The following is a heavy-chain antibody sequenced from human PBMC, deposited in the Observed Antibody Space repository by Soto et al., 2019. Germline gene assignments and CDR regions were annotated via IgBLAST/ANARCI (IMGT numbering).Heavy chain of an antibody. D-gene: IGHD6-6*01. V-gene: IGHV3-49*03. Sequence: PGGSLRLSCTASGFTFGDYAMSWFRQAPGKGLEWVGFIRSKAYGGTTEYAASVKGRFTISRDESKSIAYLQMNSLKTEDTAVYYCTRSYSSSYYYYYMDVWGKGTTVTVSS. J-gene: IGHJ6*03. CDR1: GFTFGDYA. CDR3: TRSYSSSYYYYYMDV. CDR2: IRSKAYGGTT.